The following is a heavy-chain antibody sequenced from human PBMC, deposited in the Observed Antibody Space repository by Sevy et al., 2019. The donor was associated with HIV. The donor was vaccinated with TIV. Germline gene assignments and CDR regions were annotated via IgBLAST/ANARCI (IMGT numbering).Heavy chain of an antibody. CDR2: ISQDGNSE. J-gene: IGHJ5*02. Sequence: GGSLRLSCAASGFIFSNYAMDWVRQAPGKGLEWVAVISQDGNSEYSADSVKGRFTISRDNSKNTLYLQMNSLRAEDTAVLYCAGDAAAGSGAYWARNWFDPWGQGTLVTVSS. V-gene: IGHV3-30-3*01. D-gene: IGHD2-21*02. CDR1: GFIFSNYA. CDR3: AGDAAAGSGAYWARNWFDP.